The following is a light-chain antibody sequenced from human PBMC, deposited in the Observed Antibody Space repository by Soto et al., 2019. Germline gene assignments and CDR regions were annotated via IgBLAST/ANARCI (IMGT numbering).Light chain of an antibody. J-gene: IGKJ1*01. V-gene: IGKV3-20*01. CDR3: HQYGSSPSWT. Sequence: EIVLTQSPGPLSLSPGERATLSCRASQSVSSSYLAWYQQKPGQAPGLLLYGAASRATGIPDRFSGSGSGTDFTLTISRMEPEDFAVYYCHQYGSSPSWTFGQGTKVEIK. CDR2: GAA. CDR1: QSVSSSY.